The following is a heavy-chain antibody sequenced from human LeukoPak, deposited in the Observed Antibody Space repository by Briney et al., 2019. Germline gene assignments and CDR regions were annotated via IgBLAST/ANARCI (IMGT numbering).Heavy chain of an antibody. CDR1: GYTFTSYD. D-gene: IGHD5-18*01. J-gene: IGHJ5*02. Sequence: SVKVSCKASGYTFTSYDINWVRQATGQGLEWMGWMSPNSGNTGYAQKFQGRVTMTRNTSISTAYMELSSLRSEDTAVYYCARSSVDTAMAALVHWFDPWGQGTLVTVSS. CDR2: MSPNSGNT. V-gene: IGHV1-8*01. CDR3: ARSSVDTAMAALVHWFDP.